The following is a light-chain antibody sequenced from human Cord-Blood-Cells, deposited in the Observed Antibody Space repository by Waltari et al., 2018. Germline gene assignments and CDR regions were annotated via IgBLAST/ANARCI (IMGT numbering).Light chain of an antibody. J-gene: IGLJ3*02. Sequence: QSALTQPASVSGSPGQSITISCTGTNSDVGGYNYVSWYQQHRGKAPKPMIYDISKRPSGVSNRFSGSKSGHTASLTISGLQAADEADYSCSYYTSSSTPLFGGGTKLTVL. V-gene: IGLV2-14*01. CDR1: NSDVGGYNY. CDR2: DIS. CDR3: SYYTSSSTPL.